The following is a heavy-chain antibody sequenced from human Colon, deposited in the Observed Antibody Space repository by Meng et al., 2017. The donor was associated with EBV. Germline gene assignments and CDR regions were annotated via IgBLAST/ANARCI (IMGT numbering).Heavy chain of an antibody. CDR3: ARGPGGSYYLYYFDY. J-gene: IGHJ4*02. V-gene: IGHV4-34*01. Sequence: WDEGVFKPSEPLTLPCASYGGFSSGYHWGWIRQPPEKGLEWIGEINHIGSTNYNPSLKSRVTISVDTSKKHFSLKLSSVTAADTAVYYCARGPGGSYYLYYFDYWGQGTLVTVSS. CDR2: INHIGST. CDR1: GGFSSGYH. D-gene: IGHD1-26*01.